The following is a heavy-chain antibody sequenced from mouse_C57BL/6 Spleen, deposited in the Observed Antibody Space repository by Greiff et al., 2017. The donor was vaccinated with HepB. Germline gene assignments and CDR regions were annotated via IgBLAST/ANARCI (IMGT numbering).Heavy chain of an antibody. D-gene: IGHD2-3*01. CDR3: ARVYDYYFDY. J-gene: IGHJ2*01. Sequence: EVQRVESGPGLVKPSQSLSLTCSVTGYSITSGYYWNWIRQFPGNKLEWMGYISYDGSNNYNPSLKNRISITRDTSKNQFFLKLNSVTTEDTATYYCARVYDYYFDYWGQGTTLTVSS. CDR2: ISYDGSN. V-gene: IGHV3-6*01. CDR1: GYSITSGYY.